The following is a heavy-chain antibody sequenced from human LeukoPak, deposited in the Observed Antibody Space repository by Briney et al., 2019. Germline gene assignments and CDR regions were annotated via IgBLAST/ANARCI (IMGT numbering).Heavy chain of an antibody. CDR3: AREIPRVLGECFDP. CDR2: IYYSGST. V-gene: IGHV4-59*01. J-gene: IGHJ5*02. D-gene: IGHD4/OR15-4a*01. CDR1: GGSISSYY. Sequence: SETLSLTCTVSGGSISSYYWSWIRQPPGKGLEWIGYIYYSGSTNYNPSLKSRVTISVDTSKNQFSLKLSSVIAADTAVYYCAREIPRVLGECFDPWGQGTLVTVSS.